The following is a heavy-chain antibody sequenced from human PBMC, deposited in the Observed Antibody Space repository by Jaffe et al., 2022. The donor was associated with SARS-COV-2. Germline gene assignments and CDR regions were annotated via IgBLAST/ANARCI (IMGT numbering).Heavy chain of an antibody. CDR2: IRSKAYGGTT. Sequence: EVQLVESGGGLVQPGRSLRLSCTASGFTFGDYAMSWVRQAPGKGLEWVGFIRSKAYGGTTEYAASVKGRFTISRDDSKSIAYLQMNSLKTEDTAVYYCTRGGRGKVPRPFDYWGQGTLVTVSS. CDR1: GFTFGDYA. D-gene: IGHD3-16*01. V-gene: IGHV3-49*04. CDR3: TRGGRGKVPRPFDY. J-gene: IGHJ4*02.